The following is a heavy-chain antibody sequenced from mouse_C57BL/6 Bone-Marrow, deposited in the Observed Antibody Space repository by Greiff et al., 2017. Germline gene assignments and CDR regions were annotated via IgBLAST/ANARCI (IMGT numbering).Heavy chain of an antibody. D-gene: IGHD4-1*01. CDR2: INPSSGYT. V-gene: IGHV1-7*01. J-gene: IGHJ1*03. Sequence: QVQLKESGAELAKPGASVKLSCKASGYTFTSYWMHWVKQRPGQGLEWIGYINPSSGYTKYNQKFKDKATLTADKSSSTAYMQLSSLTYEDSAVYYCARRDWDVPRYFDVWGTGTTVTVSS. CDR3: ARRDWDVPRYFDV. CDR1: GYTFTSYW.